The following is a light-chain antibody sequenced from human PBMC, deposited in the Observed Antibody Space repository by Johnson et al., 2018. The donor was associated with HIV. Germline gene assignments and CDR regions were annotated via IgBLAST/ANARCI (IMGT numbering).Light chain of an antibody. CDR3: GTWDSSLSTGV. V-gene: IGLV1-51*01. CDR2: DTD. Sequence: QSVLTQPPSVSAAPGQKVTISCSGSTSNIGNNYVSWCQRLPGTAPKLLIHDTDERPPGIPDRFSGSKSGTSATLGITGLLTGDEADYFCGTWDSSLSTGVFGTGTEFTVL. J-gene: IGLJ1*01. CDR1: TSNIGNNY.